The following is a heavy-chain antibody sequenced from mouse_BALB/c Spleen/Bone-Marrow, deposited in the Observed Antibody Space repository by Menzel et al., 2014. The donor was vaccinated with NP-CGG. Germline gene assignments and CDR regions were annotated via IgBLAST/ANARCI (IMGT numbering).Heavy chain of an antibody. CDR1: GFSLTSYG. J-gene: IGHJ3*01. CDR2: IWAGGST. D-gene: IGHD2-4*01. CDR3: AREGSTMITTPFAY. Sequence: KLQESGPGLVAPSQSLSITCTVPGFSLTSYGVHWVRQPPGKGLEWLGVIWAGGSTNYNSALMSRLSISKDNSKSQVFLKMNSLQTDDTAMYYCAREGSTMITTPFAYWGQGTLVTVSA. V-gene: IGHV2-9*02.